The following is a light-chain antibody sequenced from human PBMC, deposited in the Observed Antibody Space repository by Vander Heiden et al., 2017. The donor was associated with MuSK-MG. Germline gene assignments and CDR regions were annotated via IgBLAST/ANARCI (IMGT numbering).Light chain of an antibody. CDR3: QVWDSTSDLGV. CDR1: KSGSKS. Sequence: SYVLTQPPPASVAPGQTARITCGGNKSGSKSVHWYQQKPGQAPVLVVYDDSDRPSGIADRFSGANSGSTATLTISRVEAGDDADYYCQVWDSTSDLGVFGTGTKVTVL. CDR2: DDS. V-gene: IGLV3-21*02. J-gene: IGLJ1*01.